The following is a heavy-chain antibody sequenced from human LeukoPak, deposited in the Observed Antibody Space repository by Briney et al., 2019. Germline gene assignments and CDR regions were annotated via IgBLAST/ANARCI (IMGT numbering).Heavy chain of an antibody. J-gene: IGHJ4*02. CDR2: INHSGSS. V-gene: IGHV4-34*01. Sequence: PSETLSLTCAVSGGSFSGYYWSWIRQTPGKGLEWIAEINHSGSSNYNPSLKSRVTISVDTSKNQFSLKLSSVTAADTAVYYCASSVSYSTIDYWGQGTLVTVSS. CDR1: GGSFSGYY. D-gene: IGHD1-26*01. CDR3: ASSVSYSTIDY.